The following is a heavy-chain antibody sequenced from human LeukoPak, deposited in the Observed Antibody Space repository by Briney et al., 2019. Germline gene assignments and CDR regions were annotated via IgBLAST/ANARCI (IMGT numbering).Heavy chain of an antibody. J-gene: IGHJ4*02. CDR3: ARPTGLRFFDY. D-gene: IGHD4-11*01. CDR1: GYSFTTYW. CDR2: IYPGDSDT. Sequence: GELLKISCKGSGYSFTTYWIAWVRQMPGKGLEWMGIIYPGDSDTRYSPSFQGQVTISADKSITTAYLHWSSLKASDTAMYYCARPTGLRFFDYWGQGTLVTVSS. V-gene: IGHV5-51*01.